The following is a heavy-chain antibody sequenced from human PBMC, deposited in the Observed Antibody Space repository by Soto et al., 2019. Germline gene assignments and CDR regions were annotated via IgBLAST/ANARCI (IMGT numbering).Heavy chain of an antibody. CDR2: IRSKANSYAT. CDR1: GFTFSGSA. Sequence: GGSLRLSCAASGFTFSGSAMHWVRQASGKGLEWVGRIRSKANSYATAYAASVKGRFTISRDDSKNTAYLQMNSLKTEDTAVYYCTRARTLDAFDIWGQGTMVTVSS. CDR3: TRARTLDAFDI. V-gene: IGHV3-73*01. J-gene: IGHJ3*02.